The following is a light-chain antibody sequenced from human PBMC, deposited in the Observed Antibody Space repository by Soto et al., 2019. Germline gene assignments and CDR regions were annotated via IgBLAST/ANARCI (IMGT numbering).Light chain of an antibody. CDR3: QQYGSSPFT. CDR1: QSVRSS. CDR2: DAS. Sequence: EIVLTQSPATLTLSPGDRATLSCRASQSVRSSLAWYQQKPGQAPRLLIYDASKRATGIPARFSGSASGTDFTLTISSLEPGDFAVYYCQQYGSSPFTFGQGTKLEIK. V-gene: IGKV3-11*01. J-gene: IGKJ2*01.